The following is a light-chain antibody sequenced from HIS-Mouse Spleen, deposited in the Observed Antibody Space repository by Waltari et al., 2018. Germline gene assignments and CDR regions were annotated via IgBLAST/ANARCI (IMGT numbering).Light chain of an antibody. J-gene: IGLJ1*01. CDR2: GVS. V-gene: IGLV2-14*03. CDR3: SSYTSSSTRV. CDR1: SIDVVGYNY. Sequence: QSALTQPASVSGSPGQSITLSCTGTSIDVVGYNYISWYQQHPGKAPKLMIYGVSNRPSGISNRFSGSKSGNTASLTISGLQAEDEADYYCSSYTSSSTRVFGTGTKVTVL.